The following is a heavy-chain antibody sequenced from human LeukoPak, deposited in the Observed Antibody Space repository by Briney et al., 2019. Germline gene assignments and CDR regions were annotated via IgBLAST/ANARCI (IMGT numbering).Heavy chain of an antibody. J-gene: IGHJ4*02. Sequence: GGSLSLSCAASGFTFSTYEMNWVRQAPGKGLKWVSYISSSGSAIYYADSVKGRFTISRDNAKNSLYLQMNSLRAEDTAIYYCAREGSITYWGQGTLVTVSS. V-gene: IGHV3-48*03. CDR2: ISSSGSAI. CDR3: AREGSITY. D-gene: IGHD3-10*01. CDR1: GFTFSTYE.